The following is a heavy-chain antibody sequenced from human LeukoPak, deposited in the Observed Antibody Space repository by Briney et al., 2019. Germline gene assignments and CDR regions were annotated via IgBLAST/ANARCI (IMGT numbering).Heavy chain of an antibody. CDR3: AKDTFYYYDSSGYPDY. CDR2: IRYDGSNK. Sequence: PGGSLRLSCAASGFTFSSYGMHWVRQAPGKGLEWVAFIRYDGSNKYYADSVKGRFTTSRDNSKNTLYLQMNSLRAEDTAVYYCAKDTFYYYDSSGYPDYWGQGTLVTVSS. D-gene: IGHD3-22*01. J-gene: IGHJ4*02. V-gene: IGHV3-30*02. CDR1: GFTFSSYG.